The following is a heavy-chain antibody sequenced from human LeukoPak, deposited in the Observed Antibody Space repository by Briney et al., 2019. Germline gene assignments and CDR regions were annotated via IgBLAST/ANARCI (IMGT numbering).Heavy chain of an antibody. CDR3: AREKGYSGYFDY. Sequence: SQTLSLTCAVSGGSISSGGYSWSWIRQLPGKGLEWIGYIYHSGSTYYNPSLKSRVTISADRSKNQFSLKLSSVTAADTAVYYCAREKGYSGYFDYWGQGTLVTVSS. V-gene: IGHV4-30-2*01. CDR1: GGSISSGGYS. CDR2: IYHSGST. D-gene: IGHD5-12*01. J-gene: IGHJ4*02.